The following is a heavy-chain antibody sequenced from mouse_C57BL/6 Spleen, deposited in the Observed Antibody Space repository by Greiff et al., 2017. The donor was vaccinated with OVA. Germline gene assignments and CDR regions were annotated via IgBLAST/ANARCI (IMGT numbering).Heavy chain of an antibody. CDR3: TRGLGLLYYAMDY. D-gene: IGHD4-1*01. CDR1: GYTFTDYE. V-gene: IGHV1-15*01. Sequence: VQLQQSGAELVRPGASVTLSCKASGYTFTDYEMHWVKQTPVHGLEWIGAIDPETGGNAYNQKFKGKAILTADKSSSTAYMELRSLTSEDSAVYYCTRGLGLLYYAMDYWGQGTSVTVSS. CDR2: IDPETGGN. J-gene: IGHJ4*01.